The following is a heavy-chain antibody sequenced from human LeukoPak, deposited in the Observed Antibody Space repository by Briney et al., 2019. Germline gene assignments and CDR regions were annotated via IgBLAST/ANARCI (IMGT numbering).Heavy chain of an antibody. D-gene: IGHD2-2*02. CDR1: GATFSSYA. J-gene: IGHJ4*02. CDR2: IIPIFGTA. Sequence: SVKVSCKASGATFSSYAISWVRQAPGQGLEWMGRIIPIFGTANYAQKFRGRVTINTDESKSTAYMELGSLRSEDAAVYYCARADRCGFYTVPDYWGQGTLVTVSS. V-gene: IGHV1-69*05. CDR3: ARADRCGFYTVPDY.